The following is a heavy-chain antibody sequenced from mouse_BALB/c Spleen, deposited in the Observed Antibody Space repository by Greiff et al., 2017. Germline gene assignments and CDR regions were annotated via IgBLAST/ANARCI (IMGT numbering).Heavy chain of an antibody. D-gene: IGHD4-1*01. J-gene: IGHJ3*01. V-gene: IGHV3-6*02. CDR1: GYSITSGYY. CDR2: ISYDGSN. Sequence: VQLQQSGPGLVKPSQSLSLTCSVTGYSITSGYYWNWIRQFPGNKLEWMGYISYDGSNNYNPSLKNRISITRDTSKNQFFLKLNSVTTEDTATYYCARGAPGTWFAYWGQGTLVTVSA. CDR3: ARGAPGTWFAY.